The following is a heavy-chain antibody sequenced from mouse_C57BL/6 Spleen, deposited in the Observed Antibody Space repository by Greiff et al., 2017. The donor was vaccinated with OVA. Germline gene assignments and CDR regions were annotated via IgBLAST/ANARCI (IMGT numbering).Heavy chain of an antibody. CDR1: GFTFSSYG. D-gene: IGHD3-2*02. J-gene: IGHJ3*01. CDR2: ISSGGSYT. Sequence: EVQVVESGGDLVKPGGSLKLSCAASGFTFSSYGMSWVRQTPDKRLEWVATISSGGSYTYYPDNVKGRFTISRDNAKNTLYLQMSSLKSEDTAMYYVARDSSGYVAWFADWGQGTLVTVSA. CDR3: ARDSSGYVAWFAD. V-gene: IGHV5-6*01.